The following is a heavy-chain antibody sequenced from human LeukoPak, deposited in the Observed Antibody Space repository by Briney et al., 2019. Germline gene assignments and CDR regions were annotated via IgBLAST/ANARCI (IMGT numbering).Heavy chain of an antibody. Sequence: KPSETLSLTCAVSGGPFSGYYWSWIRQPPGKGLEWIGEINHSGSTNYNPSLKSRVTISTDTSKNQFSLKLTSVTAADTAMYYCARAVVVAYHLYYFHMDVWGNGTTVTVSS. CDR3: ARAVVVAYHLYYFHMDV. D-gene: IGHD2-15*01. CDR2: INHSGST. V-gene: IGHV4-34*01. J-gene: IGHJ6*03. CDR1: GGPFSGYY.